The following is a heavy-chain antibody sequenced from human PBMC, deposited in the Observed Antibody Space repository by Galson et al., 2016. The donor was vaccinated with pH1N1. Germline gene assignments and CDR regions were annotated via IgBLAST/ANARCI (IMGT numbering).Heavy chain of an antibody. J-gene: IGHJ6*02. V-gene: IGHV3-30*18. CDR2: ISYDGTNK. CDR3: AKDDYPLIIGLRRAWGMNV. Sequence: SLRLSCAASEFTFSSYGMHWARQAPGKGLEWVALISYDGTNKYYGDSVKGRCSISRDNSKNTLYLQMNSLRAEDTAVYYCAKDDYPLIIGLRRAWGMNVWGQGTTVIVSS. D-gene: IGHD3-16*01. CDR1: EFTFSSYG.